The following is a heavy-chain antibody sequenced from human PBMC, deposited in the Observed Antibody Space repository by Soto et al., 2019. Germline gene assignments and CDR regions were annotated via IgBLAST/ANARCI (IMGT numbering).Heavy chain of an antibody. CDR2: IDASGNT. V-gene: IGHV4-4*07. J-gene: IGHJ6*02. CDR3: ARYSNNWFQTEGMDV. CDR1: VDSITTYY. D-gene: IGHD6-13*01. Sequence: SETLSLTCTVSVDSITTYYWSWIRQPAGKGLEWIGRIDASGNTNYNPSLNSRVTMSIDTSKKQFSLKLTSVTAADTAIYYCARYSNNWFQTEGMDVWGQGTTVTVSS.